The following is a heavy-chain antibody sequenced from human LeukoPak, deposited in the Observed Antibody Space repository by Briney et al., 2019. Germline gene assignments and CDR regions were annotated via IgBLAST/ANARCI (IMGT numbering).Heavy chain of an antibody. Sequence: GGSLRLSCAASGFTFDDYAMHWVRQAPGKGLEWVSLISGDGGSTYYADSVKGRFTISRDNSKNSLYLQMNSLRTEDTALYYCAKDIDGYNLNSAFDIWGQGTMVTVSS. V-gene: IGHV3-43*02. CDR2: ISGDGGST. CDR1: GFTFDDYA. CDR3: AKDIDGYNLNSAFDI. D-gene: IGHD5-24*01. J-gene: IGHJ3*02.